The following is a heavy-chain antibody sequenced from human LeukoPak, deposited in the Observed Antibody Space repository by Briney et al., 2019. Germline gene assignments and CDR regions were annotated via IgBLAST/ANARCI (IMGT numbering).Heavy chain of an antibody. J-gene: IGHJ6*03. CDR2: ISSSSSYI. V-gene: IGHV3-21*01. D-gene: IGHD6-13*01. Sequence: GGSLRLSCAASGFTFSSYSMNWVRQAPGKGLEWVSSISSSSSYIYYADSVKGRFTISRDNAKNSLYLQMNSLRAEDTAVYYCAREAAAGDYYYYYYMDVWGKGTTVTVSS. CDR1: GFTFSSYS. CDR3: AREAAAGDYYYYYYMDV.